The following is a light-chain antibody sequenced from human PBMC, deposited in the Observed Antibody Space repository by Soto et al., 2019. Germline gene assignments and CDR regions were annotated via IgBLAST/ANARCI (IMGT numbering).Light chain of an antibody. Sequence: QSALTQPASVSGSPGQSITISCTGTSSDVGGYNYVSWYQQHPGKAPKLMIYEVSNRPSGVSNRFSGSKSGNTASLTISGLQAEDEADYYCSSYTSSSTLVIGGGTQRTVL. CDR1: SSDVGGYNY. CDR2: EVS. CDR3: SSYTSSSTLV. V-gene: IGLV2-14*01. J-gene: IGLJ3*02.